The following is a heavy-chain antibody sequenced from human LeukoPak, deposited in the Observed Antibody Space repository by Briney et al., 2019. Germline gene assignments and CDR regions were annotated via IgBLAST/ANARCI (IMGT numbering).Heavy chain of an antibody. J-gene: IGHJ4*02. CDR2: INHSGST. CDR3: ARGGGRWLPLNY. V-gene: IGHV4-34*01. D-gene: IGHD5-24*01. Sequence: SETLSLTCAVYGGSFSGYYWSWIRQPPGKGLEWIGEINHSGSTNYNPSLKSRVTISVDTSKNQFSLKLSSVTAADTAVYYCARGGGRWLPLNYWGQGNLVTVS. CDR1: GGSFSGYY.